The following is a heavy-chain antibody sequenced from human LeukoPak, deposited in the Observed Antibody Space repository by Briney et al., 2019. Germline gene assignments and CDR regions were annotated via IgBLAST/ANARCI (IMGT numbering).Heavy chain of an antibody. J-gene: IGHJ6*03. Sequence: PGGSLRLSCAASGFTFNDYYMSWIRQAPGKGLEWVSYISSSGSTIYSADSVKGRFTISRDNAKNSLYLQMNSLRAEDMALYYCAKNSPIYCSSTSCYRYMDVWGKGTTVTVSS. CDR2: ISSSGSTI. V-gene: IGHV3-11*01. D-gene: IGHD2-2*02. CDR1: GFTFNDYY. CDR3: AKNSPIYCSSTSCYRYMDV.